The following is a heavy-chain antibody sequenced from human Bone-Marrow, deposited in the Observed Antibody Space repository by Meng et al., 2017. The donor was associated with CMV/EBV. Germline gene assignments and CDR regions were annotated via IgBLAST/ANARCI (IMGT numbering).Heavy chain of an antibody. CDR3: ARDPHLEWSPYYGMDV. CDR2: ISVYNGNT. CDR1: GYTFTSYD. V-gene: IGHV1-18*01. Sequence: ASVKVSCKASGYTFTSYDINWVRQATGQGLEWMGCISVYNGNTNYVQKLQGRVTMTTDTSTSTAYMELRSLRSDDTAVYYCARDPHLEWSPYYGMDVWGQGTTVTVSS. J-gene: IGHJ6*02. D-gene: IGHD3-3*01.